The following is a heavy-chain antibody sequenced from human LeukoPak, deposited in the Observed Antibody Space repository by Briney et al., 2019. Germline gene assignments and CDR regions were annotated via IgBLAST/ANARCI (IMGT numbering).Heavy chain of an antibody. CDR3: ARHAPTTVTTGKFDC. D-gene: IGHD4-11*01. V-gene: IGHV4-59*08. J-gene: IGHJ4*02. CDR1: GGSISSYY. Sequence: PSETLSLTCTVSGGSISSYYWSWIRQPPGKGLEWIGYIYYSGSTNYNPSLKGRVTISVDTSKNQFSLRLSSVTAADTAVYYCARHAPTTVTTGKFDCWGQGTLVTVSS. CDR2: IYYSGST.